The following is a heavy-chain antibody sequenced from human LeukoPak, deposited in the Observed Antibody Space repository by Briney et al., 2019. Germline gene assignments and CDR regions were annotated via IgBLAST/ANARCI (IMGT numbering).Heavy chain of an antibody. CDR3: AKDRLMAAAVYFDS. J-gene: IGHJ4*02. CDR1: GFTFSSYS. CDR2: ISSSSSTI. V-gene: IGHV3-48*01. Sequence: PGGSLRLSCAASGFTFSSYSMNWVRQAPGKGLEWVSYISSSSSTIYYADSVKGRFTISRDNAKNSLYLQMNSLRAEDTAVYYCAKDRLMAAAVYFDSWGQGTLVTVSS. D-gene: IGHD6-13*01.